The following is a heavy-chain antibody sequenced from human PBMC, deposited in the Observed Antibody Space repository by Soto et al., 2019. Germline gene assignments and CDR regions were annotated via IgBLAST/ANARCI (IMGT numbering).Heavy chain of an antibody. V-gene: IGHV4-59*01. CDR3: ARDYPNDFWSGYYRLGYYGMDV. Sequence: SETLSLTCTVSGAPITINYWSWIRQAPGKGLEWIGYIYYSGSTTYNPSLKSRVTMSADTSKDQFSLKLSSVTAADTAVYYCARDYPNDFWSGYYRLGYYGMDVWGQGTTVTVSS. CDR2: IYYSGST. D-gene: IGHD3-3*01. CDR1: GAPITINY. J-gene: IGHJ6*02.